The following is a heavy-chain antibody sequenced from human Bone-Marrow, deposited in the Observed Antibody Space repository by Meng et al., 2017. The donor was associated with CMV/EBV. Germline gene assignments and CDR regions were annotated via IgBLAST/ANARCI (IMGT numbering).Heavy chain of an antibody. D-gene: IGHD2-2*01. Sequence: SETLSLTCPVSAGSISSYYWSWIRQPPGKGLEWIGYIYYSGSTNYNPSLKSRVTISVDTSKNQFSLKLSSVTAADTAVYYCARDERRGYCSSASCPDYGMDVWGQGTTVTVSS. CDR1: AGSISSYY. J-gene: IGHJ6*02. CDR3: ARDERRGYCSSASCPDYGMDV. V-gene: IGHV4-59*12. CDR2: IYYSGST.